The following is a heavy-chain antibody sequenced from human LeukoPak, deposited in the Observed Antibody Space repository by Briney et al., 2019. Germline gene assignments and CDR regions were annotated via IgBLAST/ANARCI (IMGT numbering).Heavy chain of an antibody. V-gene: IGHV4-39*01. D-gene: IGHD1-26*01. J-gene: IGHJ4*02. CDR3: ARAQSGSYRSFDY. CDR2: IYYSGST. CDR1: GGSISSSSYY. Sequence: SETLSLTCTVSGGSISSSSYYWGWIRQPPGKGLEGIGSIYYSGSTYYKPPLTSRVTISVDTSKKQCSLKLSSVTAADTAVYYCARAQSGSYRSFDYWGQGTLVTVSS.